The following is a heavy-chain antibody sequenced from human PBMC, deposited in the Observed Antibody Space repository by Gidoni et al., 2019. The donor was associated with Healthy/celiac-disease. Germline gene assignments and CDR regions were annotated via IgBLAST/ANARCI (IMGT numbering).Heavy chain of an antibody. CDR1: GFTFGDYA. Sequence: EVQLVESGGGLVKPGRSLRLSCTASGFTFGDYAMSWFRQAPGKGLEWVGFIRSKAYGGTTEYAASVKGRFTISRDDSKSIAYLQMNSLKTEDTAVYYCTRREEQWLVPPDYWGQGTLVTVSS. V-gene: IGHV3-49*05. D-gene: IGHD6-19*01. CDR2: IRSKAYGGTT. J-gene: IGHJ4*02. CDR3: TRREEQWLVPPDY.